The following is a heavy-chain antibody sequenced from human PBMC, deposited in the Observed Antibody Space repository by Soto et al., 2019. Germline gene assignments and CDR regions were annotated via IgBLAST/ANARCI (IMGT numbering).Heavy chain of an antibody. CDR2: IYYSGST. D-gene: IGHD3-22*01. V-gene: IGHV4-31*03. J-gene: IGHJ1*01. CDR1: GGSISSGAYY. CDR3: AIYDSSGSRGFQH. Sequence: QVQLQESGPGLVKPSQTLSLTCTVSGGSISSGAYYWSWIRQHPGKGLEWIGYIYYSGSTYYNPSPKSRVTISVDTSTNQFSLKLSSVTAADTAVYYCAIYDSSGSRGFQHWGQGTLVTVSS.